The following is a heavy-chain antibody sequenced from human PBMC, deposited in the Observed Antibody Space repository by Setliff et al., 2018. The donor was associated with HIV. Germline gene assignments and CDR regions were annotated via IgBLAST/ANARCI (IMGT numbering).Heavy chain of an antibody. CDR2: IYTSGST. CDR1: GGSISSYY. V-gene: IGHV4-4*07. J-gene: IGHJ5*02. CDR3: ARGITMVRGVIGWFDP. D-gene: IGHD3-10*01. Sequence: PSETLSLTCTVSGGSISSYYWSWIRQPAGKGLEWIGRIYTSGSTNYNPSLKSRVTMSVDTSKNQFSLKLSSVTAADTAVYYCARGITMVRGVIGWFDPWGQGTLVTVSS.